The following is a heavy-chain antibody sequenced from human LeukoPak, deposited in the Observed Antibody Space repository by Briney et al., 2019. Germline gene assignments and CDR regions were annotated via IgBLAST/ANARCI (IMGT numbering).Heavy chain of an antibody. V-gene: IGHV1-46*01. CDR3: ARVRAYGDYNDAFDI. CDR2: INPDFDTT. Sequence: EASVKVSCKASGYSFTSYFLHWVRQAPGQGLEWMGIINPDFDTTSYSQKFQGRVIMSRDTSTSTVFMEVINLRPEDTAVYYCARVRAYGDYNDAFDIWGQGPMVPVSS. D-gene: IGHD4-17*01. J-gene: IGHJ3*02. CDR1: GYSFTSYF.